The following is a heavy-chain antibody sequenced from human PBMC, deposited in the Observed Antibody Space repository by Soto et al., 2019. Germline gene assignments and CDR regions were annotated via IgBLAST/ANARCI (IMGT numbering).Heavy chain of an antibody. Sequence: QVQLVQSGAEEKKPGASVKVSCKASGYTFTSYAMHWVRQAPGQRLEWMGWINAGNGNTKYSQKFQGRVTITRDTSESKAYMELSSLRSEDTAVYYCARGIAPYYFDYWGQGTLVTVSS. V-gene: IGHV1-3*05. CDR3: ARGIAPYYFDY. J-gene: IGHJ4*02. CDR2: INAGNGNT. D-gene: IGHD6-13*01. CDR1: GYTFTSYA.